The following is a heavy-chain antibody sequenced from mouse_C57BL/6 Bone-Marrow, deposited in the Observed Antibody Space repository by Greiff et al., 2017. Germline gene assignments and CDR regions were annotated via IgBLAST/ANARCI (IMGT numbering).Heavy chain of an antibody. V-gene: IGHV4-1*01. CDR2: INPDSSTI. CDR1: GFAFSRYW. D-gene: IGHD1-1*01. Sequence: EVKVIESGGGLVQPGGSLKLSCAASGFAFSRYWMSWVRRAPGKGLEWIGEINPDSSTINYAPSITDKFIISRDNARHTLYLQMSILRSENTALSYGAEPDYYCSSCYAMDYWGQGTSVTVSS. J-gene: IGHJ4*01. CDR3: AEPDYYCSSCYAMDY.